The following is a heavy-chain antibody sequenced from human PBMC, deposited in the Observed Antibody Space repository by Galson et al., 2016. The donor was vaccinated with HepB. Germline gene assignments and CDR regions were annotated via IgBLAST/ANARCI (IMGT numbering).Heavy chain of an antibody. CDR1: GFTFNSYS. J-gene: IGHJ4*02. Sequence: SLRLSCAASGFTFNSYSMNWVRQAPGKGLEWVSYISSSSSYIYYADSVKGRFTISRDNAKNSLYLQMNSLRDEDTAMYFWARVRYTIGYMFDYWGQGTLVTVSS. V-gene: IGHV3-21*01. CDR3: ARVRYTIGYMFDY. CDR2: ISSSSSYI. D-gene: IGHD2-2*02.